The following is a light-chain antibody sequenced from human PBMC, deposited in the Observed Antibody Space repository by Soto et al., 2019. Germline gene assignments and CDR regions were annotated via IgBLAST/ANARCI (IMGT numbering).Light chain of an antibody. Sequence: EIVLTQSPGTLSLSPGERATLSCRASQSVSSSYLAWYQQKPGQAPRLLIYGASSRATGIPDRFIGIGSGTDFTLTISRLEPEEFAVYYCQQYGSSGTFCQGTKVYIK. CDR3: QQYGSSGT. CDR2: GAS. V-gene: IGKV3-20*01. CDR1: QSVSSSY. J-gene: IGKJ1*01.